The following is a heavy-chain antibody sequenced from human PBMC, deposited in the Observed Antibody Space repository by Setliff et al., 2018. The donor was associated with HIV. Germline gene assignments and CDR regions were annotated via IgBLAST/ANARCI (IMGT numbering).Heavy chain of an antibody. CDR1: GYTFTSYA. V-gene: IGHV1-3*01. CDR2: LNAGNGDT. J-gene: IGHJ4*02. D-gene: IGHD3-22*01. CDR3: ARAQTYYSDSSGYYSQY. Sequence: ASVKVSCKASGYTFTSYASHWVRQAPGQRLEWMGWLNAGNGDTKYSQNFQDRVAITRDTSASTAYMELSSLRSEDTAVYYCARAQTYYSDSSGYYSQYWGQRTLVTVSS.